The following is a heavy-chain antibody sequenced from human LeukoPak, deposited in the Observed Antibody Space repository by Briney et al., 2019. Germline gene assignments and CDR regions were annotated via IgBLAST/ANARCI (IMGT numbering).Heavy chain of an antibody. V-gene: IGHV4-34*01. CDR2: INHSGST. Sequence: SETLSLTCAVSGGSFSGYYWSWIRQPPGKGLEWIGEINHSGSTNYNPSLKSRITISVDTSKNQFSLKLSSVTAADTAVYYCARAATGSGWYYWGQGTLVTVSS. J-gene: IGHJ4*02. D-gene: IGHD6-19*01. CDR1: GGSFSGYY. CDR3: ARAATGSGWYY.